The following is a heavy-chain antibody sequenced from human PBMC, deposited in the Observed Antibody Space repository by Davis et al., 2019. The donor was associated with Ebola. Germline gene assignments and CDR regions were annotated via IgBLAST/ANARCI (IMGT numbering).Heavy chain of an antibody. V-gene: IGHV3-33*01. D-gene: IGHD3-22*01. J-gene: IGHJ3*01. CDR1: GFTFSSYG. CDR2: IWYDGSNK. Sequence: GESLKISCAASGFTFSSYGMHWVRQAPGKGLEWVAVIWYDGSNKYYADSVKGRFTISRDNAKNSLYLQMNSLRAEETAVYSCARCGLYDSSGYCHAAFDVWGRGTMVTVSS. CDR3: ARCGLYDSSGYCHAAFDV.